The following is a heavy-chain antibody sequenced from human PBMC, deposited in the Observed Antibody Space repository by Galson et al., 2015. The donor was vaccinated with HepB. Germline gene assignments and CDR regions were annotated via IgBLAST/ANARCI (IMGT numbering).Heavy chain of an antibody. CDR1: GYTFSSYA. V-gene: IGHV1-69*13. Sequence: SVKVSCKASGYTFSSYAISWVRQAPGQGLEWMGGIIPIFGTANYAQKFQGRVTITADESTSTAYMELSSLRSEDTAVYYCARVINYYDSNTHWYFDLWGRGTLVTVSS. D-gene: IGHD3-22*01. CDR3: ARVINYYDSNTHWYFDL. CDR2: IIPIFGTA. J-gene: IGHJ2*01.